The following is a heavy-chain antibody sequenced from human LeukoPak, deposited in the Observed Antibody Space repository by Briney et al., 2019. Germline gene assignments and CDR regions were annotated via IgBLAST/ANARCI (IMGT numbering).Heavy chain of an antibody. Sequence: GASVKVSCKASGGTFSSYAISWVRQAPGQGLEWMGGIIPIFGTANYAQKFQGRVTITADESTSTAYMELSSLRSEDTAVYYCASFMYYYDSSGYKDYWGQGTLVTVSS. CDR1: GGTFSSYA. CDR2: IIPIFGTA. CDR3: ASFMYYYDSSGYKDY. V-gene: IGHV1-69*13. J-gene: IGHJ4*02. D-gene: IGHD3-22*01.